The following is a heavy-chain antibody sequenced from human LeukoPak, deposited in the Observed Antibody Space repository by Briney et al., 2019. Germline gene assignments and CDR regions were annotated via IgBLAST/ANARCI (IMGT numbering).Heavy chain of an antibody. J-gene: IGHJ4*02. CDR1: GYSISSGYY. D-gene: IGHD1-1*01. CDR2: IYHSGST. Sequence: SETLSLTCSVSGYSISSGYYWGWIRQPPGKGLEWIGSIYHSGSTYYNPSLKSRVTISVDTSKNQFSLKLSSVTAADTAVYYCASLTTGTAFDYWGQGTLVTVSS. V-gene: IGHV4-38-2*02. CDR3: ASLTTGTAFDY.